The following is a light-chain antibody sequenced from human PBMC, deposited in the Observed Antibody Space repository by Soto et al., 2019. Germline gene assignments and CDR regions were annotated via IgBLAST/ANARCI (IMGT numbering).Light chain of an antibody. V-gene: IGLV2-14*01. CDR2: EVI. CDR3: SSYSRTSTLVL. Sequence: QSALTQTASVSGSPGQSITISCTGTTSDVGGYNYVSWYQQHPGEAPKLIIYEVINRPSGISNRFSGSKSGNTASLTISGRQDEDEADDYCSSYSRTSTLVLFGGGTKLTVL. CDR1: TSDVGGYNY. J-gene: IGLJ2*01.